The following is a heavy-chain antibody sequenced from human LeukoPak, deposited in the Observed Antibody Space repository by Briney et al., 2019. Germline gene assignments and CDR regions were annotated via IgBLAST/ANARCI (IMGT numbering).Heavy chain of an antibody. J-gene: IGHJ4*02. CDR1: GYSISSGYY. D-gene: IGHD2-2*01. Sequence: SETLSLTCAVSGYSISSGYYWGWIRQSPGKGLEWIGNIYHSGSIYYNPSLESRVTISVDTSKNQFSLKLTSVTAADTAVYYCARMGPSVSDQLAYYWGQGTLVTVSS. CDR3: ARMGPSVSDQLAYY. V-gene: IGHV4-38-2*01. CDR2: IYHSGSI.